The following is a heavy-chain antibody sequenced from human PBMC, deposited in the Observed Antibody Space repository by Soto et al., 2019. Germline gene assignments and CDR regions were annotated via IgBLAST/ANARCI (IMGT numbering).Heavy chain of an antibody. V-gene: IGHV1-24*01. J-gene: IGHJ4*02. CDR3: ASTPEAAGQYYFDY. CDR1: GYTLTELS. Sequence: EASVKVSCKVSGYTLTELSMHWVRQAPGKGLEWMGGFDPEDGETIYAQKFQGRVTMTEDTSTDTAYMELSSLRSEDTAVYYCASTPEAAGQYYFDYWGQGTLVTVSS. D-gene: IGHD6-13*01. CDR2: FDPEDGET.